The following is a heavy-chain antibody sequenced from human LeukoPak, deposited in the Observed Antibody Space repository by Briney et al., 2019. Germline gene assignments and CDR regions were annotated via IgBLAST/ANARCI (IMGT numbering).Heavy chain of an antibody. CDR2: INPSGGST. D-gene: IGHD2-2*01. J-gene: IGHJ6*02. Sequence: ASVKVSCKASGYTFTSYYMHWVRQAPGQGIEWMGIINPSGGSTSYAQKFQGRVTMTRDTSTSTVYMELSSLRSEDTAVYYCARPLGYCSSTSCSDYYYYYGMDVWGQGATVTVSS. V-gene: IGHV1-46*01. CDR1: GYTFTSYY. CDR3: ARPLGYCSSTSCSDYYYYYGMDV.